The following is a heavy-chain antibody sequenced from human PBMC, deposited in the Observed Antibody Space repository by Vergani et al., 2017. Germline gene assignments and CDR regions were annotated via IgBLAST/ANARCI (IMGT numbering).Heavy chain of an antibody. CDR1: GYTFTSDD. J-gene: IGHJ3*01. Sequence: QVQLVQSGAEVKKPGASVKVSCKASGYTFTSDDINWVRQATGQGLEWMGWMNPISGNTGYAQNLQGRLTITRDTSVNTAYMELSSLRSDDTAVYFCARVAPSNSEVTPTAFDVWGQGTMVTVSS. D-gene: IGHD1-1*01. V-gene: IGHV1-8*03. CDR3: ARVAPSNSEVTPTAFDV. CDR2: MNPISGNT.